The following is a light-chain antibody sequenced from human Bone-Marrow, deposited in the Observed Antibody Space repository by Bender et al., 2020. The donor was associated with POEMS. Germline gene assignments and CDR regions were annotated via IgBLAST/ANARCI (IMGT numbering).Light chain of an antibody. CDR1: TTDIGDYKR. CDR3: CSYTTSDTYV. V-gene: IGLV2-8*01. Sequence: QSALTQPPSASGSPGQSVTISCTGTTTDIGDYKRVSWYQQRPGEAPKLLLFEVIKRPSEVPDRFSGSKSGNTASLTVSGLQAEDEADYYCCSYTTSDTYVFGTGTKVAVL. CDR2: EVI. J-gene: IGLJ1*01.